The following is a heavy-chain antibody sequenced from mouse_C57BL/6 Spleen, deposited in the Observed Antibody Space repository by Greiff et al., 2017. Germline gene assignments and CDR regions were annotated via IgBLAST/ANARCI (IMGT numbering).Heavy chain of an antibody. J-gene: IGHJ2*01. V-gene: IGHV1-81*01. Sequence: VQLQESGAELARPGASVKLSCKASGYTFTSYGISWVKQRTGQGLEWIGEISPRSGNTYYNEKFKGKATLTADKSSSTAYMQLSILTSADSAVXFCSRIDGSRYEYYFDYWGQGTTRTVSS. CDR3: SRIDGSRYEYYFDY. CDR1: GYTFTSYG. CDR2: ISPRSGNT. D-gene: IGHD1-1*01.